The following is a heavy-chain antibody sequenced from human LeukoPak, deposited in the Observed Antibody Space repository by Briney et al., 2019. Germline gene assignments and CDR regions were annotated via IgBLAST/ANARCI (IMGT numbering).Heavy chain of an antibody. D-gene: IGHD3-10*01. Sequence: ASVKVSCKVFGYTLTELSMHWVRQAPGKGLEWMGGFDPEDGETIYAQKFQGRVTMTEDTSTDTAYVELSSLRSEDTAVYYCASMVRGVIIALNYWGQGTLVTVSS. CDR3: ASMVRGVIIALNY. CDR2: FDPEDGET. J-gene: IGHJ4*02. CDR1: GYTLTELS. V-gene: IGHV1-24*01.